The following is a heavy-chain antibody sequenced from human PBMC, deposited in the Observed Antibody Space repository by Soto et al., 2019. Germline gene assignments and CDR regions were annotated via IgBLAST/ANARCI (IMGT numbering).Heavy chain of an antibody. D-gene: IGHD3-22*01. CDR1: GHIFSNYW. CDR3: ARQRLWGTSGYYYFEN. J-gene: IGHJ4*02. Sequence: GESLKISCKGSGHIFSNYWIGWVRQMPGKGLECMGIIYPGDPDTRYSPSVQGQVAITVDKSINTAYLQWSRLKASDTAIYYCARQRLWGTSGYYYFENWGQGTLVTVSS. CDR2: IYPGDPDT. V-gene: IGHV5-51*01.